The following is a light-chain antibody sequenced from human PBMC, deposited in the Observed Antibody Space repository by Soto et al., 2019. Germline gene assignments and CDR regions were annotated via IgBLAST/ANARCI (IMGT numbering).Light chain of an antibody. J-gene: IGLJ1*01. Sequence: QSVLTQPPSASGTPGQRFIISCSGSSSHIGSNTVTWYQQLPGTAPKLLIYSNNQRPSGVPDRFSGSKSGTSASLAISGLQSEDEADYYCAAWDDSLNGRYVFGTGTKVTVL. CDR1: SSHIGSNT. CDR3: AAWDDSLNGRYV. CDR2: SNN. V-gene: IGLV1-44*01.